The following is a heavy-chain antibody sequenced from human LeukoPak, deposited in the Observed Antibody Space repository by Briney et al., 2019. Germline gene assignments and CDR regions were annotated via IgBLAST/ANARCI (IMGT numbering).Heavy chain of an antibody. V-gene: IGHV1-2*02. CDR2: INPNSGGT. J-gene: IGHJ4*02. Sequence: ASVKVSCKASGYTFTSYGISWVRQAPGQGLEWMGWINPNSGGTNYAQKFQGRVTMTRDTSISTAYMELSRLRSDDTAVYYCARGALSFNWGSGDYWGQGTLVTVSS. D-gene: IGHD7-27*01. CDR1: GYTFTSYG. CDR3: ARGALSFNWGSGDY.